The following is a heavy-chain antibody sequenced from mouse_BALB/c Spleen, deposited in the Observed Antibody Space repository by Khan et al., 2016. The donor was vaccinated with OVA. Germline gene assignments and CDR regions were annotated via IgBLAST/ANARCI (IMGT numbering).Heavy chain of an antibody. CDR2: IDPSNGGA. CDR3: ARTDYYGSSYYFDY. D-gene: IGHD1-1*01. CDR1: GYSFTDYN. Sequence: VQLQQSGPELVKPGASVKVSCKASGYSFTDYNMFWVKQSHGKSLEWIGYIDPSNGGASYNQKFKGKATLTVDKSSSTAFMHLNSLTSEDSAVFYCARTDYYGSSYYFDYWGQGTTLTVSS. V-gene: IGHV1S135*01. J-gene: IGHJ2*01.